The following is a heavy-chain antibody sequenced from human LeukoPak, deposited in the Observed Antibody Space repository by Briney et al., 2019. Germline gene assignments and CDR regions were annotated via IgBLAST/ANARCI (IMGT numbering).Heavy chain of an antibody. V-gene: IGHV4-34*01. D-gene: IGHD5-12*01. CDR2: INHSGST. CDR1: GGSSSGYY. Sequence: SETLSLTCAVYGGSSSGYYWSWIRQPPGKGLEWIGEINHSGSTNYNPSLKSRVTISVDTSKNQFSLKLSSVTAADTAVYYCARSRGYDLAYFDYWGQGTLVTVSS. CDR3: ARSRGYDLAYFDY. J-gene: IGHJ4*02.